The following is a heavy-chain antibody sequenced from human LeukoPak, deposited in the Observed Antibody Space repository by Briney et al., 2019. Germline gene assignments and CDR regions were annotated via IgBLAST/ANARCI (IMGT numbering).Heavy chain of an antibody. D-gene: IGHD2-2*02. CDR2: IIPIFGTA. CDR1: GGTFSSYA. V-gene: IGHV1-69*01. CDR3: ASRGLGYCSSISCYTGGYLFDY. J-gene: IGHJ4*02. Sequence: ASVKVSCKASGGTFSSYAISWVRQAPGQGLEWMGGIIPIFGTANYAQKFQGRVTITADESTSTAYMELSSLRSEDTAVYYCASRGLGYCSSISCYTGGYLFDYWGQGTLVTVSS.